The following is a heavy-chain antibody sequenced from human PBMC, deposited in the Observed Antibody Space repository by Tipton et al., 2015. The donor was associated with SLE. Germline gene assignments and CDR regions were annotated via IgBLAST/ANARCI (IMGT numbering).Heavy chain of an antibody. D-gene: IGHD2-15*01. J-gene: IGHJ4*02. CDR1: GYTFTTYW. CDR3: ARRGRYCSGGSCYYFDY. V-gene: IGHV5-51*01. Sequence: VQLVQSGAEVKKPGESLKISCKGSGYTFTTYWIGWVRQMPGKGLEWMGVVNPDDSDTRYSPSFEGQVTISADRPINTAYLQWSSLKASDTAMYYCARRGRYCSGGSCYYFDYWGQGTLVTVSS. CDR2: VNPDDSDT.